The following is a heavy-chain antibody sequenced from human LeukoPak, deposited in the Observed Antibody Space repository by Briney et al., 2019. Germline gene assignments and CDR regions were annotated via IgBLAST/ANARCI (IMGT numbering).Heavy chain of an antibody. V-gene: IGHV3-7*01. CDR3: ARASIVGAYYFDY. CDR2: IKDDGSEK. Sequence: GGSLRLSCAASGFTFSTYWMSWVRQPPGKGLEWVASIKDDGSEKYYVDSVEGRFTISRDNAKNSLYLQMNSLRAEDTAVYYCARASIVGAYYFDYWGQGTLVTVSS. CDR1: GFTFSTYW. J-gene: IGHJ4*01. D-gene: IGHD1-26*01.